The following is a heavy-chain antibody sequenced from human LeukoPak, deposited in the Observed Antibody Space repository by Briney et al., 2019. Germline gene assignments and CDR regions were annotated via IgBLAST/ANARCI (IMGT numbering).Heavy chain of an antibody. D-gene: IGHD4-17*01. CDR2: IYYSGST. CDR1: GGSISSSSYY. J-gene: IGHJ5*02. V-gene: IGHV4-39*07. Sequence: SETLSLTCTVSGGSISSSSYYWGWIRQPPGKGLEWIGSIYYSGSTYYNPSLKSRVTISVDTSKNQFSLKLSSVTAADTAVYYCARDWGIPTTVTTVSWFDPWGQGTLFTVSS. CDR3: ARDWGIPTTVTTVSWFDP.